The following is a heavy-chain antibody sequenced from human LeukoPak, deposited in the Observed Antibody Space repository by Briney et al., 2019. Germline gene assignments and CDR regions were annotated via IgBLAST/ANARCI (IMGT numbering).Heavy chain of an antibody. CDR3: AKVAYFDWLFRGYFDY. CDR2: ISGSGGST. CDR1: GFTFSSYA. D-gene: IGHD3-9*01. J-gene: IGHJ4*02. V-gene: IGHV3-23*01. Sequence: GGSLRLSCAASGFTFSSYAMSWVRQAPGKGLEWVSAISGSGGSTYYADSVKGRFTISRDNSKNTLYLQMNSLRAEDTAVYYCAKVAYFDWLFRGYFDYWGQGTLVTVSS.